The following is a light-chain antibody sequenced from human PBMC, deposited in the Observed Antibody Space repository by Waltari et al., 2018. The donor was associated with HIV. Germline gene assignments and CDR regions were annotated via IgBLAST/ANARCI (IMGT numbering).Light chain of an antibody. CDR2: GKN. J-gene: IGLJ1*01. Sequence: SDELTQAPEVSVALGQTVKITCQGDSLRTNYASWYQQKPGQAPVIVIYGKNNRPSGIPVRFSASSSGNIASLTISATLVEDEATYFCCSRDLTGDQRVFGPGTWVAV. V-gene: IGLV3-19*01. CDR3: CSRDLTGDQRV. CDR1: SLRTNY.